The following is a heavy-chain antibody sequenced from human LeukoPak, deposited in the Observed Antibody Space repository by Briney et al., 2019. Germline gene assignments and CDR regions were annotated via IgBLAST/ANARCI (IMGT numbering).Heavy chain of an antibody. D-gene: IGHD2-15*01. V-gene: IGHV4-38-2*01. CDR1: GYSISSGYY. CDR3: AKGYSGSDAFDI. Sequence: PSETLSLTCAVSGYSISSGYYWGWIRQPPGKGLEWIGSIYHSGGTYYNPSLKSRVTISVDTSKNQFSLKLSSVTAADTAVYYCAKGYSGSDAFDIWGQGTMVTVSS. J-gene: IGHJ3*02. CDR2: IYHSGGT.